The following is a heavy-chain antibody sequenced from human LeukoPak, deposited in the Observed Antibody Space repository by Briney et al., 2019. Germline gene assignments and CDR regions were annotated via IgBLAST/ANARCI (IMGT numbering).Heavy chain of an antibody. Sequence: GGSLRLSCAASGFTVSSNYMSWVRQAPGKGLEWVSAISGSGGSTYYADSVKGRFTISRDNSKNTLYLQMNSLRAEDAAIYYCATGAYFADWGQGTLVTVSS. CDR1: GFTVSSNY. D-gene: IGHD2-21*01. V-gene: IGHV3-23*01. J-gene: IGHJ4*02. CDR3: ATGAYFAD. CDR2: ISGSGGST.